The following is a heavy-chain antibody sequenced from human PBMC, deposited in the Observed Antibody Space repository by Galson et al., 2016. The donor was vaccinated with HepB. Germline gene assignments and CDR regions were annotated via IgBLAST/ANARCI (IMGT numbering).Heavy chain of an antibody. CDR1: GFTFNNYG. D-gene: IGHD3-10*01. V-gene: IGHV3-23*01. J-gene: IGHJ4*02. Sequence: SLRLSCATSGFTFNNYGMSWVRLAPGKGLEWVSGIGGRGGTTYYADSVEGRFTISRDNSKNTVYLQSNSLRAEDTAVYYCAKFASGTYYLDSFDYWGQGTLVTFSS. CDR2: IGGRGGTT. CDR3: AKFASGTYYLDSFDY.